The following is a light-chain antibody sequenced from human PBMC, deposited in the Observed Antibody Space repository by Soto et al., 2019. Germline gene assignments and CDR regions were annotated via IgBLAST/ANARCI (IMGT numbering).Light chain of an antibody. CDR1: QSVGTN. Sequence: EIAMTQSPATLTLSPGERATLSCRASQSVGTNLAWYQQKPGQAPRLLIFGASTRATGVPARISGSGSGTDFTLTISSLQSEDFAMYYCQQYNNWPETFGQGDRGGNQT. V-gene: IGKV3-15*01. J-gene: IGKJ1*01. CDR3: QQYNNWPET. CDR2: GAS.